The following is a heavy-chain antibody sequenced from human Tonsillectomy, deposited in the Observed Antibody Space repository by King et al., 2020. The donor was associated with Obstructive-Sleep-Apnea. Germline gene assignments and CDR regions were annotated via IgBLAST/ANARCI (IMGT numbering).Heavy chain of an antibody. CDR1: GFSLTTTGVG. CDR2: IYWNENK. D-gene: IGHD6-13*01. Sequence: TLKESGPAVVKPTQTITLTCSFSGFSLTTTGVGVGWIRQPPGQALEWLGIIYWNENKRYSPSLKSRLSITKDSSNNQVFLAMTNLDPLDTATYYCVHSLSMPAADFWGQGTLVTVSS. V-gene: IGHV2-5*01. J-gene: IGHJ1*01. CDR3: VHSLSMPAADF.